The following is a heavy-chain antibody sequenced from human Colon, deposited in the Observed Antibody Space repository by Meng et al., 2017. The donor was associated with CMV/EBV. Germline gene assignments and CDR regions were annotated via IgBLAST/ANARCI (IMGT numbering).Heavy chain of an antibody. V-gene: IGHV3-15*01. Sequence: GESLKISCTASGMTFSNAWMSWVRQAPGKGLEWIGRIKSKIDGGTTDYAAPVKGRFSLSRDDSKNTLYLQMKSLKTEDTAEYYCADITAATVTLYGMDVWGLGTTVTVSS. CDR2: IKSKIDGGTT. J-gene: IGHJ6*02. CDR3: ADITAATVTLYGMDV. CDR1: GMTFSNAW. D-gene: IGHD6-13*01.